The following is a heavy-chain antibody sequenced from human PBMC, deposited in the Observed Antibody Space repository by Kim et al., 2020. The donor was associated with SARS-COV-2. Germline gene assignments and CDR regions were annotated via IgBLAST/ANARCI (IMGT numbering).Heavy chain of an antibody. CDR1: GFTFSSYD. D-gene: IGHD3-10*01. CDR2: IGTAGDT. V-gene: IGHV3-13*01. Sequence: GGSLRLSCAASGFTFSSYDMHWVRQATGKGLEWVSAIGTAGDTYYPGSVKGRFTISRENAKNSLYLQMNSLRAGDTAVYYCARGRSDYYGSGSYYNWGDFDYWGQGTLVTVSS. CDR3: ARGRSDYYGSGSYYNWGDFDY. J-gene: IGHJ4*02.